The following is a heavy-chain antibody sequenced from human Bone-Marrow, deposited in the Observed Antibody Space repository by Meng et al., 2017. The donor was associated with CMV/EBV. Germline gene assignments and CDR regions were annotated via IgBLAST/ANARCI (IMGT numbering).Heavy chain of an antibody. CDR2: ISYDGSNK. Sequence: GESLKISCAASGFTFSSYWMHWVRQAPGKGLEWVAVISYDGSNKYYADSVKGRFTISRDNSKNTLYLQMNSLRAEDTAVYYCAREVSSGWDYLGQGTLVTVSS. CDR1: GFTFSSYW. V-gene: IGHV3-30-3*01. D-gene: IGHD6-19*01. J-gene: IGHJ4*02. CDR3: AREVSSGWDY.